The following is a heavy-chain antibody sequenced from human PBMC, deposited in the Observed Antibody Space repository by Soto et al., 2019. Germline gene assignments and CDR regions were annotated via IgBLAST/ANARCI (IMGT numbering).Heavy chain of an antibody. J-gene: IGHJ4*02. Sequence: PSETLSLTCTVSGGSISSSSYYWSWIRQPPGKGLEWIGEINHSGSTNYNPSLKSRVTISVDTSKNQFSLKLSSVTAADTAVYYCARHATPMRTYCSGGSCYSTRTRGVFDYWGQGTLVTVSS. D-gene: IGHD2-15*01. CDR3: ARHATPMRTYCSGGSCYSTRTRGVFDY. CDR2: INHSGST. CDR1: GGSISSSSYY. V-gene: IGHV4-39*01.